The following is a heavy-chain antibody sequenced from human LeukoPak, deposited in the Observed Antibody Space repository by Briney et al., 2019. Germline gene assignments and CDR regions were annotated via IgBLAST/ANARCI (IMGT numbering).Heavy chain of an antibody. Sequence: GGSLRLSCAASGFTFNTYNFNWVRQAPGKGLEWVSAISGSGGSTYYADSVKGRFTISRDNSKNTLYLQMNSLRAEDTAVYYCAKDTASYDPKGYWGQGTLVTVSS. V-gene: IGHV3-23*01. CDR1: GFTFNTYN. D-gene: IGHD5-12*01. J-gene: IGHJ4*02. CDR3: AKDTASYDPKGY. CDR2: ISGSGGST.